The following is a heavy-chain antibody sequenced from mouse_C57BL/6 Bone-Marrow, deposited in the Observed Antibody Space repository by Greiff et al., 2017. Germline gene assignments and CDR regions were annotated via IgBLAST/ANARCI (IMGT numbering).Heavy chain of an antibody. J-gene: IGHJ2*01. CDR1: GFTFSSYG. CDR2: ISSGGSYT. V-gene: IGHV5-6*02. Sequence: EVKLVESGGDLVKPGGSLKLSCAASGFTFSSYGMSWVRQTPDKRLEWVATISSGGSYTYYPDSVKGRFTISRANAKNTLYLQMSSLKSEDTAMYYCARHGVYWYFDYWGQGTTLTVSS. CDR3: ARHGVYWYFDY. D-gene: IGHD2-1*01.